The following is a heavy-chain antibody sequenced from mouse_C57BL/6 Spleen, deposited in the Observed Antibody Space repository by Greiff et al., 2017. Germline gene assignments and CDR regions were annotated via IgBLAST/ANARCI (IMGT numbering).Heavy chain of an antibody. J-gene: IGHJ3*01. V-gene: IGHV1-82*01. D-gene: IGHD2-5*01. Sequence: QVQLQQSGPELVKPGASVKISCKASGYAFSSSCMNWVKQRPGKGLEWIGRIYPGDGDTYYNGKFKGKATLTADKSSSTAYMQLSSLTSEDSAVYFCARDYSNYWFAYWGQGTLVTVSA. CDR1: GYAFSSSC. CDR2: IYPGDGDT. CDR3: ARDYSNYWFAY.